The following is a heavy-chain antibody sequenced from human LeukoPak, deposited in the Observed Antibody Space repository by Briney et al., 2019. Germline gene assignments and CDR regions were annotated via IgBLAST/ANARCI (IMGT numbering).Heavy chain of an antibody. Sequence: GGSLRLSCAASGFTFTTYWMGWVRQVPGKGLEWVSSITSSSTYMFYADSVKGRFTISRDNAQNSLYLQINSLRAEDTAVYYCARDPYSGRYGDYYYYYMDVWGKGTTVTISS. J-gene: IGHJ6*03. CDR2: ITSSSTYM. D-gene: IGHD1-26*01. V-gene: IGHV3-21*01. CDR1: GFTFTTYW. CDR3: ARDPYSGRYGDYYYYYMDV.